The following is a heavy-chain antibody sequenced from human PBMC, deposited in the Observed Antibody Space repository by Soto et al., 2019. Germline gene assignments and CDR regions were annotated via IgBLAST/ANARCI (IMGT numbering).Heavy chain of an antibody. CDR2: IWFDGSNK. D-gene: IGHD3-10*01. J-gene: IGHJ4*02. CDR1: GFTFSSYG. V-gene: IGHV3-33*01. Sequence: QVQMVESGGGVVQPGRSLRLSCAASGFTFSSYGMHWVRQAPGKGLEWVAIIWFDGSNKYYADSVKGRFTISRDNSKNTLYLQMNSLRTEDTAVYYCARVGSGSYYPDYWGQGTLVTVPS. CDR3: ARVGSGSYYPDY.